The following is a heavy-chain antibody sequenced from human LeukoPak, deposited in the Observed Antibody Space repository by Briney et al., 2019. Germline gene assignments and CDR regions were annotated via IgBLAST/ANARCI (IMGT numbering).Heavy chain of an antibody. J-gene: IGHJ4*02. D-gene: IGHD1-26*01. CDR3: AKETRGSYSDY. CDR2: DGTSK. V-gene: IGHV3-30*02. CDR1: GYSFTSYW. Sequence: GESLRISCKGSGYSFTSYWIGWVRQAPGKGLEWVAFDGTSKYYADSVKGRFTISRDNSKNTVYLQMNSLRAEDTAVYYCAKETRGSYSDYWGQGTLVTVSS.